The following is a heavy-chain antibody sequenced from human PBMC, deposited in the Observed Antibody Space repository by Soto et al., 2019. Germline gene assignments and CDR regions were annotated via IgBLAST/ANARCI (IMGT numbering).Heavy chain of an antibody. V-gene: IGHV1-69*13. CDR3: ARDRGPSSGYYPYWFDP. J-gene: IGHJ5*02. Sequence: SVKVSCKVSGYTLTELSMHWVRQAPGKGLEWMGEIIPIFGTANYAQKFQGRVTITADESTSTAYMKLSSLRSEDTAVYYCARDRGPSSGYYPYWFDPWGQGTLVTVSS. CDR1: GYTLTELS. D-gene: IGHD3-22*01. CDR2: IIPIFGTA.